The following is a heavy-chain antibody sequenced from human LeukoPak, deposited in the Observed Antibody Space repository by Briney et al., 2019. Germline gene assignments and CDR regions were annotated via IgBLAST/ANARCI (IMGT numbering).Heavy chain of an antibody. J-gene: IGHJ5*02. V-gene: IGHV3-23*01. CDR3: AKRSPITMVRGVIP. CDR1: GFTFSSYS. D-gene: IGHD3-10*01. CDR2: ISGSGGST. Sequence: GGSLRLSCAASGFTFSSYSMNWVRQAPGKGLEWVSAISGSGGSTYYADSVKGRFTISRDNSKNTLYLQMNSLRAEDTAVYYCAKRSPITMVRGVIPWGQGTLVTVSS.